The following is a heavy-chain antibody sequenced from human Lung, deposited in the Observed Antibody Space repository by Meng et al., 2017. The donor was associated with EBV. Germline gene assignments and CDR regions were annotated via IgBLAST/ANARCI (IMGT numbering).Heavy chain of an antibody. D-gene: IGHD3-22*01. CDR2: IYHSGTT. Sequence: VEVQESGPGLAKPSGTLSLTCTVSGGSISRSNWWSWVRQSPQKGLEWIGEIYHSGTTNYNPSLKSRVTILVDKSKTQFSLKLSSVTAADTAVYYCARVGYYYDRSGPYAAAFDNWGQGTLVTVSS. V-gene: IGHV4-4*02. CDR3: ARVGYYYDRSGPYAAAFDN. J-gene: IGHJ4*02. CDR1: GGSISRSNW.